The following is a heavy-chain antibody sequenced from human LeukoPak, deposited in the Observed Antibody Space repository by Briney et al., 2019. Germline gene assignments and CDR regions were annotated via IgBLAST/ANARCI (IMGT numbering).Heavy chain of an antibody. CDR1: GGSITSYY. D-gene: IGHD3-22*01. Sequence: SETLSLTCTVSGGSITSYYWSWIRQPPGKGLEWIGYIYYSESTNYNPSLKSRVTISVDTSKNQFSLKLSSVTAADTAVYYCAGGYYGGNYWGQGTLVTVSS. V-gene: IGHV4-59*08. CDR2: IYYSEST. J-gene: IGHJ4*02. CDR3: AGGYYGGNY.